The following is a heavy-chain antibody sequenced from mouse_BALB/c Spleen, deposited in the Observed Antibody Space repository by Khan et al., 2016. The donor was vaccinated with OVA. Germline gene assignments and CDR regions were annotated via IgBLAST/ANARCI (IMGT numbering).Heavy chain of an antibody. CDR3: ARYCHYDRSREAMDY. Sequence: QVELQQSGPELARPGASVKMSCKASGYTFTSYTIHWVKQRPGQGLDWIGYIHPNSGYTTYNQRFKGKATSTADKSSSTAYMQLSSLTSEDSAVYSCARYCHYDRSREAMDYWGQGTSVTVSS. D-gene: IGHD1-1*01. V-gene: IGHV1-4*01. J-gene: IGHJ4*01. CDR2: IHPNSGYT. CDR1: GYTFTSYT.